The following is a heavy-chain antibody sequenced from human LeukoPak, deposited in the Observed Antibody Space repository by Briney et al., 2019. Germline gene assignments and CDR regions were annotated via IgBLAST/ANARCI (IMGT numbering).Heavy chain of an antibody. Sequence: GGSLRLSCAASGFTFSSYSMNWVRQAPGKGLEWVSSITSSSSYTFYADSVKGRFTISRDNAKNSLYLQMNSLRAEDTAVYYCARDSLYCGGDCYGHWGQGTLVTVSS. D-gene: IGHD2-21*02. CDR3: ARDSLYCGGDCYGH. J-gene: IGHJ4*02. CDR2: ITSSSSYT. CDR1: GFTFSSYS. V-gene: IGHV3-21*04.